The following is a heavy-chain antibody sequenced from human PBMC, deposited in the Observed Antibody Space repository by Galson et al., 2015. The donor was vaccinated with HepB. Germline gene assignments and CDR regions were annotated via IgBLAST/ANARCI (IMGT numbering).Heavy chain of an antibody. CDR1: GFTFSSYA. J-gene: IGHJ3*02. CDR3: ARDHYCSSTSCYTGGAFDI. Sequence: SLRLSCAASGFTFSSYAMHWVRQAPGKGLEWVAVISYDGSNKYYADSVKGRFTISRDNSKNTLYLQMNSLRAEDTAVYYCARDHYCSSTSCYTGGAFDIWGQGTMVTVSS. D-gene: IGHD2-2*02. V-gene: IGHV3-30-3*01. CDR2: ISYDGSNK.